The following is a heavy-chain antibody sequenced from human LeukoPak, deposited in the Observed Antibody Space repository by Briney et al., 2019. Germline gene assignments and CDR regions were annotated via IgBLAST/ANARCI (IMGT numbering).Heavy chain of an antibody. V-gene: IGHV3-23*01. D-gene: IGHD2-2*02. J-gene: IGHJ6*03. Sequence: GGSLRLTCAASGFTFSSYAMSWVRQAPGKGLEWVSAISGSGGSTYYADSVKGRFTISRDNSKNTLYLQMNSLRAEDTAVYYCARNYQLLYSRSYYYYYYMDVWGKGTTVTVSS. CDR2: ISGSGGST. CDR3: ARNYQLLYSRSYYYYYYMDV. CDR1: GFTFSSYA.